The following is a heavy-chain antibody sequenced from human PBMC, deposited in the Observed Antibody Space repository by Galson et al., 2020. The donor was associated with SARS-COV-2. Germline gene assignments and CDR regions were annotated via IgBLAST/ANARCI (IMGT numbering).Heavy chain of an antibody. J-gene: IGHJ4*02. D-gene: IGHD3-16*02. V-gene: IGHV3-49*04. CDR3: LTFGGLLAIDY. CDR1: GFTFGDFD. Sequence: TGGSLRLSCTAPGFTFGDFDMSWVRKAPGKGLEWVGSFRSIAYGETTASVASVKGRFTISRDDYRSIAYLQMHSLKTDDTAVYYCLTFGGLLAIDYWGQGTLVTVSS. CDR2: FRSIAYGETT.